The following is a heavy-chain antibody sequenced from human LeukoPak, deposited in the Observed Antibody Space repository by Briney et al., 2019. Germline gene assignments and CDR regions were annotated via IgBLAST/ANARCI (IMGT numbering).Heavy chain of an antibody. CDR1: GGSISSYY. Sequence: SETLSLTCTVSGGSISSYYWNWIRQPPGRGLEWIGYIYYSGSTNYNPSLKSRVTISVDTSKNQFSLKLSSVTAADTAVYYCAREKSPERKTWLQLGAFDVWGQGTVVTVSS. CDR3: AREKSPERKTWLQLGAFDV. D-gene: IGHD5-24*01. CDR2: IYYSGST. J-gene: IGHJ3*01. V-gene: IGHV4-59*01.